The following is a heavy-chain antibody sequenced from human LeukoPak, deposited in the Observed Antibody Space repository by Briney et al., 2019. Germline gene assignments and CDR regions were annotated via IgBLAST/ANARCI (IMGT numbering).Heavy chain of an antibody. V-gene: IGHV3-21*01. CDR1: GFTFSSYS. CDR3: ARERPTAGFDY. CDR2: ISSSSSYI. J-gene: IGHJ4*02. Sequence: GGSLRLSCAASGFTFSSYSMNWVRQAPGKGLEWVSSISSSSSYIYYADSVKGRFTISRDNSKNTLYLQMNSLRAEDTAVYYCARERPTAGFDYWGQGTLVTVSS.